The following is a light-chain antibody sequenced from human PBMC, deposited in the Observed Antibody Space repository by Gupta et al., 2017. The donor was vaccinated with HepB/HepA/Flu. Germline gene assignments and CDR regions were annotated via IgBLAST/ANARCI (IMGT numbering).Light chain of an antibody. CDR1: LSGLYCFNNKSY. Sequence: DIVLNQSPESLAASLGERATINCKASLSGLYCFNNKSYLAWYQQQARQPPKLLIYWASTREYGVPARFSGSGSGTDFTLTISNLQAEDVAVYYCQQYYTTPLPFGWGTKVEIK. CDR2: WAS. V-gene: IGKV4-1*01. CDR3: QQYYTTPLP. J-gene: IGKJ4*01.